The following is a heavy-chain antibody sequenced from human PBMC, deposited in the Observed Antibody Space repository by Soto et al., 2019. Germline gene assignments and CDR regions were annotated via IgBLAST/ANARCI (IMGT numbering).Heavy chain of an antibody. J-gene: IGHJ5*02. V-gene: IGHV4-39*01. CDR2: IYYSGST. Sequence: SETLSLTCTVSGGSISSSSYYWGWIRQPPGKGLEWIGSIYYSGSTYYNPSLKSRVTISVDTSKNQFSLKLSSVTAADTAVYYCARPNYVLRYFDWLSNWFDPWGQGTLVTVSS. D-gene: IGHD3-9*01. CDR3: ARPNYVLRYFDWLSNWFDP. CDR1: GGSISSSSYY.